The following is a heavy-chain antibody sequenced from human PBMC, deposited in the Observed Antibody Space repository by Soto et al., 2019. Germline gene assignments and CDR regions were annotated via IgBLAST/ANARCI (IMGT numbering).Heavy chain of an antibody. J-gene: IGHJ6*02. D-gene: IGHD4-17*01. CDR2: INAGNGNT. CDR3: AREDYGDYVTLGMDV. Sequence: QVQLVQSGAEEKKPGASVKVSCKASGYTFTSYAMHWVRQAPGQRLEWMGWINAGNGNTKYSQKFQGRVTITRDTSASTAYMELSSLRSEDTAVYYCAREDYGDYVTLGMDVWGQGTTVTVSS. V-gene: IGHV1-3*05. CDR1: GYTFTSYA.